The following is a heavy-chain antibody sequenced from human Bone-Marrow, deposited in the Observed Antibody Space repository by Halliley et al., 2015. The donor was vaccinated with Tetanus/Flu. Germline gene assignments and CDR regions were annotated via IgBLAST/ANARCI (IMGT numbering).Heavy chain of an antibody. V-gene: IGHV3-30*18. J-gene: IGHJ3*02. CDR3: AKIREGLSKGDAFDI. CDR1: GFTFSSYG. Sequence: SLRLSCAASGFTFSSYGMHWVRQAPGKGPEWVAVISFDAINKYYPDSVRGRFTISRDNSGNTLYLQMDSLRAEDTAVYFCAKIREGLSKGDAFDIWGQGTMVPVSS. CDR2: ISFDAINK.